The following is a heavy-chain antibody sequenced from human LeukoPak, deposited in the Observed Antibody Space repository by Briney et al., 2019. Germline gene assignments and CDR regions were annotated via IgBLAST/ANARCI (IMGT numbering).Heavy chain of an antibody. CDR3: AKGYCSSTSCKESFFDY. CDR1: GFTFSSYA. V-gene: IGHV3-23*01. Sequence: PGGSLRLSCAASGFTFSSYAMNWVRQAPGKGLEWVSTISSSGGSTYYFVKGRFTISRDNSKNTLYLQMNSVRAEDTAVYYCAKGYCSSTSCKESFFDYWGQGTLVTVSS. CDR2: ISSSGGST. J-gene: IGHJ4*02. D-gene: IGHD2-2*01.